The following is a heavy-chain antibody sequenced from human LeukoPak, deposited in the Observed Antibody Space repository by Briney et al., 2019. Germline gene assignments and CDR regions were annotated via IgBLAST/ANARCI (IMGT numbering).Heavy chain of an antibody. Sequence: SQTLSLTCTVSGGSISSGGYYWSWIRQPPGKGLEWIGYIYHSGSTYYNPSLKSRVTISVDRSKNQFSLKLSSVTAADTAVYYCARVCGWKLLRSPRLYYFDYWGQGTLVTVSS. D-gene: IGHD2-15*01. CDR2: IYHSGST. CDR1: GGSISSGGYY. V-gene: IGHV4-30-2*01. J-gene: IGHJ4*02. CDR3: ARVCGWKLLRSPRLYYFDY.